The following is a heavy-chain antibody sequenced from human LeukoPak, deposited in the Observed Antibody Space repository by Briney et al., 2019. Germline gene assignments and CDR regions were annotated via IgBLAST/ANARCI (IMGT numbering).Heavy chain of an antibody. CDR3: SRACPYYDILTGYYTPLYYYYMDV. CDR1: GYTFTSYG. D-gene: IGHD3-9*01. J-gene: IGHJ6*03. CDR2: ISAYNGNT. V-gene: IGHV1-18*01. Sequence: ASVKGSCKASGYTFTSYGISWVRQAPGQGLEWMGWISAYNGNTNYAQKLQGRVTMTTDTSTSTAYMELRSLRPDDTAVYYCSRACPYYDILTGYYTPLYYYYMDVWGKGTTVTVSS.